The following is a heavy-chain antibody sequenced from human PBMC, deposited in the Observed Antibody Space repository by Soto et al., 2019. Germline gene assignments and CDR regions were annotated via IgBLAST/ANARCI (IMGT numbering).Heavy chain of an antibody. CDR1: GFTFSSYG. J-gene: IGHJ6*02. V-gene: IGHV3-33*01. CDR3: ARGLWGMDV. CDR2: IWYDGNNK. D-gene: IGHD2-21*01. Sequence: QVQLVESGGGVVQPGRSLRLSCAASGFTFSSYGMHWVRQTPGKGLEWVAVIWYDGNNKYYADSVKGRFTISRDNSRNTLNLQMNSLRAEDTAVYYWARGLWGMDVWGQGTTVTVSS.